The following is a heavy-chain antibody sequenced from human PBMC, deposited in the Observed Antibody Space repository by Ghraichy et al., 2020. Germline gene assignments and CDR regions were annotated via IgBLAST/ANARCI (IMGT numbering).Heavy chain of an antibody. J-gene: IGHJ1*01. CDR2: IKQDGSEK. CDR1: GFTFSSYW. V-gene: IGHV3-7*03. D-gene: IGHD6-19*01. Sequence: GGSLRLSCAASGFTFSSYWMSWVRQAPGKGLEWVANIKQDGSEKYYVDSVKGRFTISRDNAKNSLYLQRNSLRAEDTAVYYCARRSVAGPEYFQHWGQGTLVTVSS. CDR3: ARRSVAGPEYFQH.